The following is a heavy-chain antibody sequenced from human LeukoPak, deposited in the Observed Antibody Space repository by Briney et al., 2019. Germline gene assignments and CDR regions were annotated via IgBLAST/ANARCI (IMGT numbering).Heavy chain of an antibody. V-gene: IGHV3-11*04. J-gene: IGHJ4*02. Sequence: GGSLRLSCAASGFTLSDSYMTWVRQAPGKGVEWVAYISGSGHDINYSDSVKGRFTISRDNAKNSLYLQMSSLRAEDTAAYYCAKGLTNGVPEWGQGTLVTVSS. D-gene: IGHD2-8*01. CDR2: ISGSGHDI. CDR1: GFTLSDSY. CDR3: AKGLTNGVPE.